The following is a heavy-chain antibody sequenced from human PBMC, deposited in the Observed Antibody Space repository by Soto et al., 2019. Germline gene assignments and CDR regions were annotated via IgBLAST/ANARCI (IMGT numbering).Heavy chain of an antibody. CDR1: GFTFSSYS. CDR2: ISGSGVST. Sequence: GGSLRLSCAASGFTFSSYSISWVRQAPWKGLEWVSAISGSGVSTYYADSVKGRFTISRDNSKKTLYLQMNSLRAEDTAVYYCAKNKFLLAHFDYSGQGTLLALSP. V-gene: IGHV3-23*01. CDR3: AKNKFLLAHFDY. J-gene: IGHJ4*02. D-gene: IGHD3-3*02.